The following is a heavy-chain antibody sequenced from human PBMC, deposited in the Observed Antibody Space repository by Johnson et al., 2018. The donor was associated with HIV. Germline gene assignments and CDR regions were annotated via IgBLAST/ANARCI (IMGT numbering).Heavy chain of an antibody. CDR1: AFTFSSYE. D-gene: IGHD1-26*01. Sequence: VQLVESGGGLVQPGGSLKLSCAASAFTFSSYEMNWVRQAPGKGLEWVSYISSRATPIYYADSVQGRFTISRDNAKNSLYLQMNSLRAEDTAVYYWARFPPGGNYYFDIWGQGTMVTVSS. CDR3: ARFPPGGNYYFDI. CDR2: ISSRATPI. J-gene: IGHJ3*02. V-gene: IGHV3-48*03.